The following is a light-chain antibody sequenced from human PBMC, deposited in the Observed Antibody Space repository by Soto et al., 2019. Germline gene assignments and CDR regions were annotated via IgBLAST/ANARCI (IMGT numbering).Light chain of an antibody. J-gene: IGLJ1*01. Sequence: SLLTQPSSVSGSPGQSITISCTGTSSDVGSYNLVSWYQQHPGKAPKLMIYEGSKRPSGVSNRFSGSKSGNTASLTISGLQAEDEADYYCCSYAGSSTYYVFGTGTKVTV. V-gene: IGLV2-23*01. CDR3: CSYAGSSTYYV. CDR1: SSDVGSYNL. CDR2: EGS.